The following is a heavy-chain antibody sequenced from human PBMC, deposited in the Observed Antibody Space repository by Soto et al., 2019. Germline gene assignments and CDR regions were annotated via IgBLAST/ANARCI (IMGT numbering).Heavy chain of an antibody. V-gene: IGHV5-51*01. D-gene: IGHD3-16*01. J-gene: IGHJ4*01. CDR3: SSEGAGGAFDY. CDR1: GYSFNSYW. Sequence: GEGMKISGKGFGYSFNSYWVGRVRQMPGKSLEWMGIIYPGDSDTRYSPSFQGQVTISADKSISTAYLQWSSLKASDTAMYYCSSEGAGGAFDYCGQGTLVTVSA. CDR2: IYPGDSDT.